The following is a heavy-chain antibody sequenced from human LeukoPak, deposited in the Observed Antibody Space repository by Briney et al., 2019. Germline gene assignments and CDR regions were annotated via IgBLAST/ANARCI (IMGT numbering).Heavy chain of an antibody. D-gene: IGHD3-22*01. Sequence: SETLSLTCAVYGGSFSGYFWSWIRQPPGKGLEWIGSASYSGNTYYNPSLKSRVTILVDTSKNQFSLKMTSVTAADTAVYYCARDQYYNVSTYYEIDYWGQGTLVTVSS. J-gene: IGHJ4*02. CDR2: ASYSGNT. V-gene: IGHV4-34*01. CDR1: GGSFSGYF. CDR3: ARDQYYNVSTYYEIDY.